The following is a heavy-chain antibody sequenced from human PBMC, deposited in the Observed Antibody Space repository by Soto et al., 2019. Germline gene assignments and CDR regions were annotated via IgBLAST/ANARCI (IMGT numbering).Heavy chain of an antibody. CDR3: ERVFSSPYYYYGMDV. D-gene: IGHD2-2*01. CDR2: IGSSGRPI. V-gene: IGHV3-48*03. Sequence: EVQLVESGGGLVQPGGSLRLSCAASGFTFSTYEINWVRQAPGKGLEWVSYIGSSGRPIYYADSVKGRFTISRDNAKNSLYLQMNTLRPEDTAVYYCERVFSSPYYYYGMDVWGQGTTVTVSS. CDR1: GFTFSTYE. J-gene: IGHJ6*02.